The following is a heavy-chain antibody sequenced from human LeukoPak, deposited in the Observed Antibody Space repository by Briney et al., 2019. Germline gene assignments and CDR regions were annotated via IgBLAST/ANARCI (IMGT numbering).Heavy chain of an antibody. J-gene: IGHJ1*01. D-gene: IGHD3-3*01. CDR3: ARHRSPLESFHH. CDR1: GFTVSSNY. V-gene: IGHV4-59*08. CDR2: VHYSGAT. Sequence: GSLRLSCAASGFTVSSNYMSWIRQTPGKGLEWIGYVHYSGATNYNPSLKSRVTMSVDTSKDQFSLKLNSVNAADTAMYYCARHRSPLESFHHWGQGTLVTVSS.